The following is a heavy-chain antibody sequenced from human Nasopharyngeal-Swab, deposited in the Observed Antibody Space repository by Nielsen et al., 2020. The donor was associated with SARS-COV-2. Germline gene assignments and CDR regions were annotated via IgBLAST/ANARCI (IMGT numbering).Heavy chain of an antibody. V-gene: IGHV3-23*01. Sequence: GESLKISCAASGFTFSNNWMSWVRQAPGKGLEWVSAISGSGGSTYYADSVKGRFTISRDNSKNTLYLQMNSLRAEDTAVYYCAKDGGLTTFPYYYYYGMDVWGQGTTVTVSS. D-gene: IGHD4/OR15-4a*01. CDR2: ISGSGGST. J-gene: IGHJ6*02. CDR3: AKDGGLTTFPYYYYYGMDV. CDR1: GFTFSNNW.